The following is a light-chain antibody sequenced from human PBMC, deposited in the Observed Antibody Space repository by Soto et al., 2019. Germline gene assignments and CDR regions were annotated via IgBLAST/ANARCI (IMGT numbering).Light chain of an antibody. Sequence: DLRMTQSPASLSASLGDSVTITWRASQSISTYLNWYQHKPGKAPKVLIYAVSSLQSGVPSRFSGSGYGTDFNLTITSLQTEDSATYYCQHSYGTPRTFGQGTKVDIK. CDR3: QHSYGTPRT. J-gene: IGKJ1*01. CDR1: QSISTY. CDR2: AVS. V-gene: IGKV1-39*01.